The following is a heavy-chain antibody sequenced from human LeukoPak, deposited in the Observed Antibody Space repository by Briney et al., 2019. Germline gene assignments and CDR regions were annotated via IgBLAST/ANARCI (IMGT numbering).Heavy chain of an antibody. D-gene: IGHD5-18*01. CDR2: MSYDGSSK. CDR3: AKSYTAMVASPLDY. CDR1: GFTFSNYG. V-gene: IGHV3-30*18. J-gene: IGHJ4*02. Sequence: GGSLRLSCAASGFTFSNYGMHWVRQAPGKGLEWVAVMSYDGSSKYYADSVKGRFTISRDNSKNTLYLQMNSLRAEVTAVYYCAKSYTAMVASPLDYWGQGTLVTVSS.